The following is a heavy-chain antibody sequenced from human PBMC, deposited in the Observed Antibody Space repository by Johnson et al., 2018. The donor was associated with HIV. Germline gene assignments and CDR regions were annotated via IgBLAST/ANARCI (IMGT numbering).Heavy chain of an antibody. J-gene: IGHJ3*02. CDR1: GFTFSSYW. V-gene: IGHV3-30*03. CDR2: ISYDGSNK. D-gene: IGHD6-19*01. Sequence: QVQLVESGGGLVQPGGSLRLSCAASGFTFSSYWMHWVRQAPGKGLEWVAVISYDGSNKYYADSVKGRFTISRDNSKNTLYLQRNSLRAEDTAVYYCARVHPAVAGNDAFDIWGQGTMGTVSS. CDR3: ARVHPAVAGNDAFDI.